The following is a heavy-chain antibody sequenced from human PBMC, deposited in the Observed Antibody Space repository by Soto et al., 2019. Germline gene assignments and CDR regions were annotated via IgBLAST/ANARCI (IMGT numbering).Heavy chain of an antibody. CDR1: GGSISSYY. J-gene: IGHJ6*02. CDR2: IYYSGST. CDR3: ARRGGYAHYYYYGMDV. V-gene: IGHV4-59*12. D-gene: IGHD3-16*01. Sequence: SETLSLTCTVSGGSISSYYWSWIRQPPGKGLEWIGYIYYSGSTNYNPSLKSRVTISVDTSKNQFSLKLSSVTAADTAVYYCARRGGYAHYYYYGMDVWGQGTTVTVSS.